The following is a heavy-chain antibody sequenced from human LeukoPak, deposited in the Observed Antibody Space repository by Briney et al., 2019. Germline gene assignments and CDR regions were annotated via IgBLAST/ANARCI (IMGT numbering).Heavy chain of an antibody. CDR1: GYIFTSYS. CDR2: INPSGGTT. D-gene: IGHD3-22*01. CDR3: ARDLSHRYYHSTGYAFDY. Sequence: ASVKVSCKASGYIFTSYSVHWVRRAPGQGLEWMGIINPSGGTTNYAQKFQGRVTMTRDTSTSTVYMDLSSLRSEDTAVYYCARDLSHRYYHSTGYAFDYWGQGTLVIVSS. J-gene: IGHJ4*02. V-gene: IGHV1-46*01.